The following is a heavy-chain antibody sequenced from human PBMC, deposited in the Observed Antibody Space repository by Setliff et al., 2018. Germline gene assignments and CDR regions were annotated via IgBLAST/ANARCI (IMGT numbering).Heavy chain of an antibody. V-gene: IGHV1-18*01. D-gene: IGHD2-8*01. CDR2: ISAYNGKT. CDR1: GCTLSNSI. Sequence: GASVKVSCKASGCTLSNSILSWVRQAPGQGLEWMGWISAYNGKTYFAQKFQDRITLTTDTSTNTGYLELRGLRSDDTAVYYCLRLVRYCTKIACQATSGDEVWGLGTLVTVSS. J-gene: IGHJ4*02. CDR3: LRLVRYCTKIACQATSGDEV.